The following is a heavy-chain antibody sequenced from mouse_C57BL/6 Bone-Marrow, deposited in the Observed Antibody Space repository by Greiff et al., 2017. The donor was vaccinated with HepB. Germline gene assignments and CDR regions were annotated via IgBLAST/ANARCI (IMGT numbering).Heavy chain of an antibody. J-gene: IGHJ4*01. CDR3: ARALDSSGLYAMDY. V-gene: IGHV5-2*03. D-gene: IGHD3-2*02. CDR2: INSDGGST. Sequence: DVKLVESGGGLVQPGESLKLSCESNEYEFPSHDMSWVRKTPEKRLELVAAINSDGGSTYYPDTMERRFIISRDNTKKTLYLQMSSLRSEDTAMYYCARALDSSGLYAMDYWGQGTSVTVSS. CDR1: EYEFPSHD.